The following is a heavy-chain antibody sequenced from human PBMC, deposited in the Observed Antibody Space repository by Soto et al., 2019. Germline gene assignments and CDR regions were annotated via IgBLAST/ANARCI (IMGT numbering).Heavy chain of an antibody. D-gene: IGHD2-15*01. CDR3: YCSGSSLVDY. CDR1: GGTFSSYA. Sequence: ASVKVSCKASGGTFSSYAISWVRQAPGQGLEWMGIIIPSGGSTSYAQKFQGRVAMTRDTSTSTVYMELSSLRSEDTAVYYCYCSGSSLVDYWGQGTLVTVSS. CDR2: IIPSGGST. V-gene: IGHV1-46*01. J-gene: IGHJ4*02.